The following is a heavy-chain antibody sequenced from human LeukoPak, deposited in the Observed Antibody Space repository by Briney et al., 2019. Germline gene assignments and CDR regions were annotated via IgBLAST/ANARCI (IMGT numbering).Heavy chain of an antibody. CDR3: ARDLPVKGGYYYGMDV. Sequence: GASVKVSCKASGYTFTSYYMHWVRQAPGQGLEWMGIINPSGGSTSYAQKFQGRVTMTRDTSTSTVYMELSSLRSEDTAVYYCARDLPVKGGYYYGMDVWGQGTTVTVSS. CDR1: GYTFTSYY. V-gene: IGHV1-46*01. D-gene: IGHD4-17*01. J-gene: IGHJ6*02. CDR2: INPSGGST.